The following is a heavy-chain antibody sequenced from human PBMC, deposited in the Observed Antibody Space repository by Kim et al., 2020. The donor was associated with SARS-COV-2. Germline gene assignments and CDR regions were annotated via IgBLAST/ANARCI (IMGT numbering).Heavy chain of an antibody. CDR3: ARHFPILRLVDTAMGPFDY. CDR1: GGSISSSSYY. Sequence: SETLSLTCTVSGGSISSSSYYWGWIRQPPGKGLEWIGSIYYSGSTYYNPSLKSRVTISVDTSKNQFSLKLSSVTAADTAVYYCARHFPILRLVDTAMGPFDYWGQGTLVTVSS. CDR2: IYYSGST. V-gene: IGHV4-39*01. J-gene: IGHJ4*02. D-gene: IGHD5-18*01.